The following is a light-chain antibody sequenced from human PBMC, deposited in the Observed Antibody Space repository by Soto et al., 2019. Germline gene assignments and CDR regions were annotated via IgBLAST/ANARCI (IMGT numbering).Light chain of an antibody. CDR3: CSYTNTNTYV. Sequence: QSALTQPPSVSGSPGQSVTISCTGTSSDVGSYNRVSWYQQPPGTAPKLIIYEVSKRPSGVPDRFSGSKSGNTASLTISGLQAEDEAEFYCCSYTNTNTYVFGTGTKLTVL. J-gene: IGLJ1*01. CDR2: EVS. V-gene: IGLV2-18*02. CDR1: SSDVGSYNR.